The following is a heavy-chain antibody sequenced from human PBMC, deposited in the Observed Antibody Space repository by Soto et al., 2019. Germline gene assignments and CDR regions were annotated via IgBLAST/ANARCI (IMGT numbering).Heavy chain of an antibody. D-gene: IGHD2-2*01. CDR2: IYYSGST. CDR3: ARDYCSSTSCQKVNWFDP. CDR1: GGSISSGGYY. Sequence: SETLSLTCTVSGGSISSGGYYWSWIRQHPGKGLEWIGYIYYSGSTYYNPSLKSRVTISVDTSKNQISLKLSSVTAADTAVYYCARDYCSSTSCQKVNWFDPWGQGTLVTVSS. J-gene: IGHJ5*02. V-gene: IGHV4-31*03.